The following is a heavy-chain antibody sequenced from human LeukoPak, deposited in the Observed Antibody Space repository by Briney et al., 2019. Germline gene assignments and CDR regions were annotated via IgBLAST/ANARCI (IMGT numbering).Heavy chain of an antibody. CDR2: INHSGST. J-gene: IGHJ4*02. V-gene: IGHV4-34*01. D-gene: IGHD3-16*02. CDR1: GGSFSGHY. CDR3: ARPYDYVWGSYRRAGGFDY. Sequence: NPSETLSLTCAVYGGSFSGHYWSWIRQPPGKGLEWIGEINHSGSTNYNLSLKSRVTISVDTSKNQFSLKLSSVTAADTAVYYCARPYDYVWGSYRRAGGFDYWGQGTLVTVSS.